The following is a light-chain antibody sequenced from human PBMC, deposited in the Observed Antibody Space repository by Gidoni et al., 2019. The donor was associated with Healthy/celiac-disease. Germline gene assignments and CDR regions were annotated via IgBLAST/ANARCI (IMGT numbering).Light chain of an antibody. J-gene: IGLJ1*01. CDR2: QDS. CDR3: QAWDSSTNNYV. CDR1: KLGDKY. V-gene: IGLV3-1*01. Sequence: SYELTQPPSVSVSPGQTASITCSGDKLGDKYACWYQQKPGQSPVLVIYQDSKRPSGIPERFSGSNSGNTATLTISGTQAMDEADYYCQAWDSSTNNYVFGTGTKVTVI.